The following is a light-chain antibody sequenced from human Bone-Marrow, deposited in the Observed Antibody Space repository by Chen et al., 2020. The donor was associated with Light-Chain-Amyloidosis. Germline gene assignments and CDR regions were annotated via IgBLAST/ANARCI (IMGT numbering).Light chain of an antibody. Sequence: EIVLTQSPATLSFSPGDRATLSCRPSQSVRTYLAWYQQKPGQAPRLLIYDASNRASGVPDRFSGSASGTDFTLSISSLEPEDSAVYFCQQRRNWPLTFGGGTKLEIK. CDR2: DAS. V-gene: IGKV3-11*01. CDR3: QQRRNWPLT. J-gene: IGKJ4*01. CDR1: QSVRTY.